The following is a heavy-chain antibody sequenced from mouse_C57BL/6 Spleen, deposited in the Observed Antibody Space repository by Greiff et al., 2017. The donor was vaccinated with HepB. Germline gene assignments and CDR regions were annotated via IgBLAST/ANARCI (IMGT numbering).Heavy chain of an antibody. CDR3: AREGDYCGSGCGFAY. V-gene: IGHV5-4*01. J-gene: IGHJ3*01. CDR1: GFTFSSYA. D-gene: IGHD1-1*01. Sequence: EVKLEESGGGLVKPGGSLKLSCAASGFTFSSYAMSWVRQTPEKRLEWVATISDGGSYTYYPDNVKGRFTITRDNAKNNLYLQMSHLKSEDTAMYYCAREGDYCGSGCGFAYWGQGTLVTVSA. CDR2: ISDGGSYT.